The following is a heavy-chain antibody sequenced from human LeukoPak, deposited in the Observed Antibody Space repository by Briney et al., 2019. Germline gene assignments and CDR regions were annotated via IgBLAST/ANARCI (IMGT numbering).Heavy chain of an antibody. CDR2: IIPIFGTA. CDR1: GGTFSSYA. V-gene: IGHV1-69*05. CDR3: ARAKRLEKDIVVVPAAIREIYYYYYMDV. D-gene: IGHD2-2*01. Sequence: SVKVSCKASGGTFSSYAISWVRQAPGQGLEWMGGIIPIFGTANYAQKFQGRVTITTDESTSTAYMELSSLRSEDTAVYYCARAKRLEKDIVVVPAAIREIYYYYYMDVWGKGTTVTVSS. J-gene: IGHJ6*03.